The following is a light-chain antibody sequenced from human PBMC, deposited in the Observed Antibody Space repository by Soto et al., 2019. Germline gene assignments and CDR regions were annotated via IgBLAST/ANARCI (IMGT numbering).Light chain of an antibody. CDR2: DAS. V-gene: IGKV3-11*01. J-gene: IGKJ4*01. Sequence: EIVLTQSPATLSLATGERATLSCRASQSVSNFFVWYQQKRGQAPRLLIYDASKRATGIPARFSGSGSGTDFTLTISSLEREDFAVYYCQQRLNWPLTFGGGTTVEIK. CDR1: QSVSNF. CDR3: QQRLNWPLT.